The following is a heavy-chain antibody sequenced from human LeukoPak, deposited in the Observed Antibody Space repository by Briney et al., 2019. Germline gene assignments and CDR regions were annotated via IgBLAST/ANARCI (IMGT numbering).Heavy chain of an antibody. CDR3: ARGFMITFGGVIGNFDY. J-gene: IGHJ4*02. Sequence: GRSLRLSCAASGFTFDDYAMHWVRPAPGKGLEWGSGISWNSGSIGYADSVKGRFTISRDNAKNSLYLQMNSLRDEDTAVYYCARGFMITFGGVIGNFDYWGQGTLVTVSS. CDR2: ISWNSGSI. CDR1: GFTFDDYA. D-gene: IGHD3-16*02. V-gene: IGHV3-9*01.